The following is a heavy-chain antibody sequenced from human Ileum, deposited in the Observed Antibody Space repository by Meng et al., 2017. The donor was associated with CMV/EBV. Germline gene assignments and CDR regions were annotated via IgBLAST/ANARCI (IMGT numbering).Heavy chain of an antibody. J-gene: IGHJ1*01. D-gene: IGHD6-13*01. CDR1: YAFTSYG. CDR2: ISAYNGNT. V-gene: IGHV1-18*01. Sequence: YAFTSYGLHWVRQAPGQGLEWLGWISAYNGNTNYAQKFQGRVSMTTDTSTTTAYMELRSLRSDDTAVYYCAKDRIAAAGSLAEYFQHWGQGTLVTVSS. CDR3: AKDRIAAAGSLAEYFQH.